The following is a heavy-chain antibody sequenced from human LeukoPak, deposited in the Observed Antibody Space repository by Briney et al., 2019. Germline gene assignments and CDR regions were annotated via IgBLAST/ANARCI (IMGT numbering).Heavy chain of an antibody. Sequence: GASVKVSCKASGGTFSSYAISWVRQAPGQGLEWMGGIIPIFGTANYAQKFQGRVTITADESTSTAYMELSSLRSEDTAVYYSARDSDGYNQFDYWGQGTLVTVSS. CDR3: ARDSDGYNQFDY. D-gene: IGHD5-24*01. CDR1: GGTFSSYA. CDR2: IIPIFGTA. V-gene: IGHV1-69*13. J-gene: IGHJ4*02.